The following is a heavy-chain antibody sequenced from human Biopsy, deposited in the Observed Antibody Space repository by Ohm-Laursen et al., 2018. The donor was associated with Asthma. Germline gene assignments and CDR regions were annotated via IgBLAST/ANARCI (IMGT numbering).Heavy chain of an antibody. D-gene: IGHD3-9*01. CDR3: ARTYFDFLTGQVHDAFAM. J-gene: IGHJ3*02. Sequence: ASVKVSCKSSGYTFINYAIHWVRQAPGHSLEWMGWINAANGNTKYSQKFQGRLTISRDTSASTAYMDLSSLRSEDTAVYYCARTYFDFLTGQVHDAFAMWGQGTMVTVSS. V-gene: IGHV1-3*01. CDR1: GYTFINYA. CDR2: INAANGNT.